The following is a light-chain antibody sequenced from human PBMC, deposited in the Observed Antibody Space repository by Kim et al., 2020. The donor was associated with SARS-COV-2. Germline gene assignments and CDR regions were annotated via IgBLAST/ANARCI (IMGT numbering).Light chain of an antibody. J-gene: IGLJ2*01. V-gene: IGLV3-19*01. Sequence: ALGQTVRITCQGDCLRSYYASWYQQTPGQAPVLVIYGKNNRPSGIPDRFSGSSSGNTASLTITGAQAEDEADYYCNSRDSSGNHLVFGGGTQLTVL. CDR2: GKN. CDR1: CLRSYY. CDR3: NSRDSSGNHLV.